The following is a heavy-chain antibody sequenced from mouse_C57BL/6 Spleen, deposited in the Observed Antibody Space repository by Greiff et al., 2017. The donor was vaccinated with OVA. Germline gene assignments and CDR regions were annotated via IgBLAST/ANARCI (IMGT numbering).Heavy chain of an antibody. V-gene: IGHV3-6*01. J-gene: IGHJ2*01. CDR3: ARAIYYYGSSYYFDY. D-gene: IGHD1-1*01. CDR2: ISYDGSN. CDR1: GYSITSGYY. Sequence: EVQLQESGPGLVKPSQSLSLTCSVTGYSITSGYYWNWIRQFPGNKLEWMGYISYDGSNNYNPSRKNRISITRDTSKNQFFLKLNSVTTEDTATYYCARAIYYYGSSYYFDYWGQGTTLTVSS.